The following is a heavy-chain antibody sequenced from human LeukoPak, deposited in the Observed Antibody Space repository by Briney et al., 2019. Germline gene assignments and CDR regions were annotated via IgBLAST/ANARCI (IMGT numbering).Heavy chain of an antibody. CDR1: GFFFSSYN. CDR3: ARVNCSSTGYHQYTRAFFEC. Sequence: GGSLRLSCEASGFFFSSYNMHWVRQTPGKGLEWVSVIYSDGSTFYADYVNVPFTISRDNSKNTLHLQMDSLRAEDTAVYYYARVNCSSTGYHQYTRAFFECWGRGTLVTASS. D-gene: IGHD2-2*01. CDR2: IYSDGST. J-gene: IGHJ4*02. V-gene: IGHV3-66*02.